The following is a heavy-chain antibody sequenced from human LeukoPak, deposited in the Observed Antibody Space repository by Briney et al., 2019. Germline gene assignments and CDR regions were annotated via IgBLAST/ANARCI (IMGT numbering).Heavy chain of an antibody. CDR2: ISGSGGST. Sequence: GGSLRLSCAASGFTFSSYAMSWVCQAPGKGLEWVSAISGSGGSTYYADSVKGRFTISRDNSKNTLYLQMNSLRAEDTAVYYCAKLWYQLPFRWFDPWGQGTLVTVSS. CDR3: AKLWYQLPFRWFDP. D-gene: IGHD2-2*01. J-gene: IGHJ5*02. CDR1: GFTFSSYA. V-gene: IGHV3-23*01.